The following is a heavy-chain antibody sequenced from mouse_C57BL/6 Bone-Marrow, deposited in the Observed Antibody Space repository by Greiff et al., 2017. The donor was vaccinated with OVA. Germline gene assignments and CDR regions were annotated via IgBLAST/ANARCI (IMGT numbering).Heavy chain of an antibody. J-gene: IGHJ1*03. CDR1: GYTFTSYG. V-gene: IGHV1-81*01. CDR2: IYPRSGNT. D-gene: IGHD2-1*01. CDR3: ARVYYGSSTVGYFDV. Sequence: VQLQQSGAELARPGASVKLSCKASGYTFTSYGISWVKQRTGQGLEWIGEIYPRSGNTYYTEKFKGKATLTADKSSSTAYMELRSLTSEDSAFYFCARVYYGSSTVGYFDVWGTGTTVTVSS.